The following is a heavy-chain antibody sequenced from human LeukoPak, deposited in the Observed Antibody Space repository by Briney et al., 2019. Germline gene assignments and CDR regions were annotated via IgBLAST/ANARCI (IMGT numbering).Heavy chain of an antibody. CDR3: ASRGYCSSTSCYDPASDY. J-gene: IGHJ4*02. D-gene: IGHD2-2*01. CDR2: INPNSGGT. CDR1: GYTFTGYY. V-gene: IGHV1-2*02. Sequence: ASVKVSCKASGYTFTGYYMHWVRQAPGQGLEWMGWINPNSGGTNYAQKFQGRVTMTRDTSISTAYMELSRLRSDDTAVYYCASRGYCSSTSCYDPASDYWGQGTLVTVSS.